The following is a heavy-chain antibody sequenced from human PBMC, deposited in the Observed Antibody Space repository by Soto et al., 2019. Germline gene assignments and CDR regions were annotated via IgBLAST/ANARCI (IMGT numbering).Heavy chain of an antibody. V-gene: IGHV3-7*05. Sequence: GGSLRLSCAASGFTFSSYWMSWVRQAPGKGLEWVANIKQDGSEKYYVDSVKGRFTISRDNAKNSLYLQMNSLRAEDTAVYYCARERGNSYSSSYLDYWGQGTLVTVSS. D-gene: IGHD6-6*01. J-gene: IGHJ4*02. CDR2: IKQDGSEK. CDR1: GFTFSSYW. CDR3: ARERGNSYSSSYLDY.